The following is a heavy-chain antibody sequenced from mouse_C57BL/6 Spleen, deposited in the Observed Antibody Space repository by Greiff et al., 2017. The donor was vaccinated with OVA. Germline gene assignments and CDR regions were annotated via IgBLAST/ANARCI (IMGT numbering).Heavy chain of an antibody. V-gene: IGHV5-6*01. Sequence: EVQRVESGGDLVKPGGSLKLSCAASGFTFSSYGMSWVRQTPDKRLEWVATISSGGSYTYYPDSVKGRFTISSDNAKNTLYLQMGSLKSEDTAVYYCARQYYNGSSYWYFDVWGTGTTVTVSS. CDR2: ISSGGSYT. J-gene: IGHJ1*03. CDR3: ARQYYNGSSYWYFDV. CDR1: GFTFSSYG. D-gene: IGHD1-1*01.